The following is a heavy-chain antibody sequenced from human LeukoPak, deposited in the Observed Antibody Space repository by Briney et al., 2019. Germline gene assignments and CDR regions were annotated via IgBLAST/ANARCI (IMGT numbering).Heavy chain of an antibody. CDR1: GFTFDDYA. CDR3: AKDMLKYCSSTSCADAFDI. J-gene: IGHJ3*02. CDR2: ISWNSGSI. Sequence: PGGSLRLSCAASGFTFDDYAMHWVRQAPGKGLEWVSGISWNSGSIGYADSVKGRFTISRDNAKNSLYLQMNSLRAEDMALYYCAKDMLKYCSSTSCADAFDIWGQGTMVTVSS. V-gene: IGHV3-9*03. D-gene: IGHD2-2*01.